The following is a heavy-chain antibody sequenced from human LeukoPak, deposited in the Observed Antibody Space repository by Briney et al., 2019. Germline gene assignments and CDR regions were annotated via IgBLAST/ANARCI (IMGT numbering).Heavy chain of an antibody. Sequence: GESLKISCKSSGYSFTTYWIGWVRQMSGKGLEWMGTIYPGDSDTRYSPSLQGQVTISADKSISTAYLQWSSLKASDTAMYYCARHRPDDSGYDRGLDYWGQGTLVTVSS. J-gene: IGHJ4*02. D-gene: IGHD5-12*01. CDR1: GYSFTTYW. CDR2: IYPGDSDT. V-gene: IGHV5-51*01. CDR3: ARHRPDDSGYDRGLDY.